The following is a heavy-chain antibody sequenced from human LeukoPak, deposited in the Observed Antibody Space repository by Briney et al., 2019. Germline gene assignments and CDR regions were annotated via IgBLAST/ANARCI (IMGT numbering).Heavy chain of an antibody. CDR2: ISAYNGNS. D-gene: IGHD6-19*01. Sequence: ASVKVSCKASGYAFTNFGVSWVRQAPGQGLEWMGWISAYNGNSNYAQKLQGRVTMTTDTSTSTAYMELRSLRSDDTAVYYCARVKEQWLVRLKNWFDPWGQGTLVTVSS. CDR1: GYAFTNFG. CDR3: ARVKEQWLVRLKNWFDP. J-gene: IGHJ5*02. V-gene: IGHV1-18*01.